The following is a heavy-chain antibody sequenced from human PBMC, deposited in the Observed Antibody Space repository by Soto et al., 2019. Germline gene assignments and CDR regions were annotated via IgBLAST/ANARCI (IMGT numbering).Heavy chain of an antibody. CDR1: GRSISSSSYH. J-gene: IGHJ4*02. CDR2: ISYIGIT. CDR3: ARPTVVVGATGFES. Sequence: SETLSLTCTVSGRSISSSSYHWGWVRQPPGKELERIGAISYIGITYYNPPLKIRVTISVATSKTQFSLQLSSVTAADTAVYYCARPTVVVGATGFESWGQGTLVTVSS. D-gene: IGHD1-26*01. V-gene: IGHV4-39*01.